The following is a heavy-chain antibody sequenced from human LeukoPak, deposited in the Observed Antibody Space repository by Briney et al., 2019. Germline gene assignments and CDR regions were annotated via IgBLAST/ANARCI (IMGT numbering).Heavy chain of an antibody. CDR2: INHSGST. Sequence: PSETLSLTCAVYGGSFSGYCWSWIRQPPGKGLEWIREINHSGSTNYNPSLKSRVTISVDTSKNQFSLKLSSVTAADTAVYYCARGGVWGSYRPINYFDCWGQGTLVTVS. CDR3: ARGGVWGSYRPINYFDC. CDR1: GGSFSGYC. J-gene: IGHJ4*02. V-gene: IGHV4-34*01. D-gene: IGHD3-16*02.